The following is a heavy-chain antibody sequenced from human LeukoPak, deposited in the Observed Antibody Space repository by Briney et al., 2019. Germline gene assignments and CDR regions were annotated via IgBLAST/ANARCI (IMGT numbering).Heavy chain of an antibody. D-gene: IGHD6-13*01. J-gene: IGHJ4*02. V-gene: IGHV1-18*01. CDR1: GYTFTSYG. CDR2: TSAYNGNT. CDR3: AVAYSSSYAPYYFDY. Sequence: GASVKVSCKASGYTFTSYGISWVRQAPGQGLEWMGWTSAYNGNTNYAQKLQGRVTMTTDTSTSTAYMELRSLRSDDTAVYYCAVAYSSSYAPYYFDYWGQGTLVTVSS.